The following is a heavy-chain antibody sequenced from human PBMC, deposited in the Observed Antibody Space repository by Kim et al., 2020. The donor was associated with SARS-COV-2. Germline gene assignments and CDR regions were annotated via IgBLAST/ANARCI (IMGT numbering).Heavy chain of an antibody. Sequence: ASVKVSCKASGYTFTSYAMNWVRQAPGQRLEWMGWINTNTGNPTYAQGFTGRFVFSLDTSVSTAYLQISSLKAEDTAVYYCARDRGLLWFGEGMANWFDPWGQGTLVTVSS. J-gene: IGHJ5*02. V-gene: IGHV7-4-1*02. CDR1: GYTFTSYA. CDR3: ARDRGLLWFGEGMANWFDP. CDR2: INTNTGNP. D-gene: IGHD3-10*01.